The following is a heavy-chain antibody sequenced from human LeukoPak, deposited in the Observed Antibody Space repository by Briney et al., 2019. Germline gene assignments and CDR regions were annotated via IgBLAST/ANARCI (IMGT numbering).Heavy chain of an antibody. J-gene: IGHJ4*02. Sequence: SETLSLTCTVSGGSIRGYYWSWMRQPPGKGLEWIGYIHYSGSTNYNPSLKSRVTISVDTSKNQFSLKLSSVTAADTAVYYCARHGSYCSGGTCYGPNFDYWGQGTLVTVSS. CDR3: ARHGSYCSGGTCYGPNFDY. D-gene: IGHD2-15*01. CDR2: IHYSGST. CDR1: GGSIRGYY. V-gene: IGHV4-59*08.